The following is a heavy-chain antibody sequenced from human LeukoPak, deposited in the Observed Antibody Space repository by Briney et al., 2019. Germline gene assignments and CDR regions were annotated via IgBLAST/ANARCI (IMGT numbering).Heavy chain of an antibody. D-gene: IGHD3-22*01. CDR2: MNPNSGNT. CDR1: GYTFSSYD. Sequence: GSVRVSCGASGYTFSSYDINWVRQAPGQGLEWMGWMNPNSGNTGYAQKFQGRVTMTRNTSISTVYMELNSLRSEDTAMYYCARGLRLPDSSGYVIDYWGQGTLVTVSS. V-gene: IGHV1-8*01. J-gene: IGHJ4*02. CDR3: ARGLRLPDSSGYVIDY.